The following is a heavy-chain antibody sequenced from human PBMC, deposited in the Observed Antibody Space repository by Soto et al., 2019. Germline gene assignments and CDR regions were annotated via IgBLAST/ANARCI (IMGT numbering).Heavy chain of an antibody. CDR2: TYYRSKWYN. J-gene: IGHJ4*02. CDR3: ASAQSTWGSTCYFDH. D-gene: IGHD6-13*01. CDR1: GYSVPSNSAA. Sequence: QVQLQQSGPGLVKPSQTLSLTCAISGYSVPSNSAAWNLIMQSPSRGLELVGRTYYRSKWYNTYALSVKSRITVSPDTSKNQFSRQLNSVTLDDTGVYYCASAQSTWGSTCYFDHLFQVTLVTVFS. V-gene: IGHV6-1*01.